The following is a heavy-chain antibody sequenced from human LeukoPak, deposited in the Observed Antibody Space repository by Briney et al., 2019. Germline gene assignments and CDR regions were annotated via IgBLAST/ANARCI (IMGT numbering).Heavy chain of an antibody. CDR2: INQDGSEK. J-gene: IGHJ4*02. V-gene: IGHV3-7*01. Sequence: GGSLRLSCEASGFTLSYYWMSWVRQAPGKGLEWVANINQDGSEKYFVDSVKGRFTISRDNAQNSVFLQMDSLRVDGTAVYYCARWVSQYYFDYWGQGTHVTVSS. D-gene: IGHD2-21*01. CDR1: GFTLSYYW. CDR3: ARWVSQYYFDY.